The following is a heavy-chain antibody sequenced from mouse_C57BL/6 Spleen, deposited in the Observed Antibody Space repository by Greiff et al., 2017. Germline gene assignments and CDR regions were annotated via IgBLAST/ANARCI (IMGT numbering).Heavy chain of an antibody. CDR2: IDPSDSYT. CDR1: GYTFTSYW. D-gene: IGHD2-4*01. J-gene: IGHJ2*01. Sequence: VQLQQPGAELVMPGASVKLSCKASGYTFTSYWMHWVKQRPGQGLEWIGEIDPSDSYTNYNQKFKGKSTLTVDKSSSTAYMQLSSLTSEDSAVYYCARGPYDYVDYWGQGTTLTVSS. V-gene: IGHV1-69*01. CDR3: ARGPYDYVDY.